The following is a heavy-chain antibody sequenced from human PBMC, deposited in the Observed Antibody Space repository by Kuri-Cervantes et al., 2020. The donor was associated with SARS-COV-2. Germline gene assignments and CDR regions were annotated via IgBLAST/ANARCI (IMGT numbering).Heavy chain of an antibody. CDR2: ISGSGGST. CDR3: AKYSSGWDPNWFDP. Sequence: GGSLRLSCAASGFTFSSYAMNWVRQAPGKGLEWVSAISGSGGSTYYADSVKGRFTISRDNSKNTLYLQMNSLGAEDTAVYYCAKYSSGWDPNWFDPWGQGTLVTVSS. D-gene: IGHD6-19*01. V-gene: IGHV3-23*01. CDR1: GFTFSSYA. J-gene: IGHJ5*02.